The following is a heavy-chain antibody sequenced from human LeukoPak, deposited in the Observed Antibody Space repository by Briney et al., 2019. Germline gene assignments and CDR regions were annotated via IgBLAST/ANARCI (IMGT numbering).Heavy chain of an antibody. Sequence: PSETLSLTCAVYDGSFSGYYWSWIRQPPGKGLEWIGEINHSGSTNYNPSLKSRVTISVDTSKNQFSLKLNSMTAADTAVYYCARGGVTLVRGVTIAYPFDYWGQGTLVTVSS. D-gene: IGHD3-10*01. CDR3: ARGGVTLVRGVTIAYPFDY. V-gene: IGHV4-34*01. CDR1: DGSFSGYY. CDR2: INHSGST. J-gene: IGHJ4*02.